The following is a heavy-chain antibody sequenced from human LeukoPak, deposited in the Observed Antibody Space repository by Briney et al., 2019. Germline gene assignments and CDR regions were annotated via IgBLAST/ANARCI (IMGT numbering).Heavy chain of an antibody. D-gene: IGHD3-10*01. CDR3: ARVRRYGSGSYPVDY. CDR2: IYYSGST. Sequence: SETLSLTCTVSGGSISSYYWSWIRQPPGKGLEWIGYIYYSGSTNYNPSLKSRVTISVDTSKNQFSLKLSSVTAADTAVYYCARVRRYGSGSYPVDYWGQGPLVTVSS. J-gene: IGHJ4*02. CDR1: GGSISSYY. V-gene: IGHV4-59*01.